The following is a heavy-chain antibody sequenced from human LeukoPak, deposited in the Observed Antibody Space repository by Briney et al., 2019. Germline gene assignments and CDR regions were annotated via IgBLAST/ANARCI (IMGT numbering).Heavy chain of an antibody. CDR1: GGSISTYY. J-gene: IGHJ4*02. CDR3: ARLGSSGYDY. CDR2: IYYSGST. V-gene: IGHV4-59*08. Sequence: SETLSLTCTVSGGSISTYYWSWIRQPPGKGLEWIGYIYYSGSTNYNPSLRSRVTISVDTSKNQFSLKLSSVTAADTAVYYCARLGSSGYDYWGQGTLVTVSS. D-gene: IGHD3-22*01.